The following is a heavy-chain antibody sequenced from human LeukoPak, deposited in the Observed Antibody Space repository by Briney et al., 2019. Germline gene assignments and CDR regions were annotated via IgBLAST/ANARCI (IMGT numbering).Heavy chain of an antibody. J-gene: IGHJ4*02. CDR2: IYYSGST. Sequence: SETLSLTCTVSGGSISSYYWSWIRQPPGKGLEWIGYIYYSGSTNYNPSLKSRVTISVDTSKNQFSLKLSSVTAADTAVYYCASQYDYDFWSGSLGYWGQGTLVTVSS. CDR1: GGSISSYY. V-gene: IGHV4-59*01. D-gene: IGHD3-3*01. CDR3: ASQYDYDFWSGSLGY.